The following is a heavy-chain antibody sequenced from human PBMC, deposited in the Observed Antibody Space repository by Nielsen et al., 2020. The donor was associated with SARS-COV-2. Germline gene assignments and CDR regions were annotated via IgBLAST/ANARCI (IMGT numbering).Heavy chain of an antibody. V-gene: IGHV4-34*01. CDR2: INHSGST. D-gene: IGHD3-10*01. CDR1: GGSFSGYY. Sequence: GSLRLSCAVYGGSFSGYYWSWIRQPPGKGLEWIGEINHSGSTNYNPSLKSRVTISVDTSKNQFSLKLSSVTAADTAVYYCAREQGYYGSGASKHRLQKYNWFDPWGQGTLVTVSS. J-gene: IGHJ5*02. CDR3: AREQGYYGSGASKHRLQKYNWFDP.